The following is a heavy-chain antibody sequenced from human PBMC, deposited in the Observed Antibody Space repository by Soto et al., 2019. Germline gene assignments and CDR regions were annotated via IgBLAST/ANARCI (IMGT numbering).Heavy chain of an antibody. D-gene: IGHD2-15*01. CDR3: ARGLGVVVVAAADWYFDL. CDR2: IYHSGST. V-gene: IGHV4-4*02. J-gene: IGHJ2*01. CDR1: GGSISSSNW. Sequence: QVQLQESGPGLVKPSGTLSLTCAVSGGSISSSNWWSWVRQPPGKGLEWIGEIYHSGSTNYNPSRKSRVTISVDKSKNQYSLKLSSVTAADTAVYYCARGLGVVVVAAADWYFDLWGRGTLVTVSS.